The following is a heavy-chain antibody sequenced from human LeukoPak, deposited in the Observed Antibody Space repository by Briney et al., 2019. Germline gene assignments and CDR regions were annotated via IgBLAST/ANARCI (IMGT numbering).Heavy chain of an antibody. V-gene: IGHV4-39*01. CDR1: GGSISSSNYY. CDR2: IYCSGST. Sequence: SETLSLTCTVSGGSISSSNYYWGWIRQPPGKGLEWIGSIYCSGSTYYNPSLKSRVTISVDTSKNQFSLKLSSVTAADTAVYYCARLYPPVGPPLMDYWGQGTLVTVSS. CDR3: ARLYPPVGPPLMDY. J-gene: IGHJ4*02. D-gene: IGHD2-2*02.